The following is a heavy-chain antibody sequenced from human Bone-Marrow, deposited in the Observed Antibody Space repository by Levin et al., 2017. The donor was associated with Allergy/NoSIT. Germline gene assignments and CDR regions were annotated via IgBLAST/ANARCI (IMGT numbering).Heavy chain of an antibody. Sequence: GGSLRLSCTASGFNFKAFAMTWVRQAPGKGLEWVSSISSGSRYIYYADSVKGRFTISRDDARNSLYLQMNSLRAKDTALYYCARDFEGQLNSWGQGTLVTVSA. CDR3: ARDFEGQLNS. CDR2: ISSGSRYI. J-gene: IGHJ4*02. CDR1: GFNFKAFA. V-gene: IGHV3-21*06. D-gene: IGHD6-6*01.